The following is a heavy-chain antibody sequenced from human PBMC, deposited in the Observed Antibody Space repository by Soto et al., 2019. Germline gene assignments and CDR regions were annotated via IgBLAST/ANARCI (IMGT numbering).Heavy chain of an antibody. J-gene: IGHJ4*02. CDR3: AKDQVRGAALREYYFDY. CDR2: ISYDGSNK. Sequence: PGGSLRLSCAASGFTFSSYGVHWVRQAPGKGLEWVAVISYDGSNKYYADSVKGRFTISRDNSKNTLYLQMNSLRAEDTAVYYCAKDQVRGAALREYYFDYWGQGTLVTVSS. D-gene: IGHD3-10*01. V-gene: IGHV3-30*18. CDR1: GFTFSSYG.